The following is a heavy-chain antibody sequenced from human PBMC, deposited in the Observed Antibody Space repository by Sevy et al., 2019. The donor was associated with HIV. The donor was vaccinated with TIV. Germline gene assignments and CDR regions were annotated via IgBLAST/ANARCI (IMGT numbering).Heavy chain of an antibody. CDR2: IKIKTDDGIT. CDR1: GFTFSIIY. D-gene: IGHD3-16*01. Sequence: GGSLRLSCAASGFTFSIIYMNWVRQSPGKGLEWVGRIKIKTDDGITDYAAPVKDRFTMSRDESKNTLYLQMNSLKANDTSVYYCTRVGFPNWGSEDLDIWGQGTMVTVSS. V-gene: IGHV3-15*01. CDR3: TRVGFPNWGSEDLDI. J-gene: IGHJ3*02.